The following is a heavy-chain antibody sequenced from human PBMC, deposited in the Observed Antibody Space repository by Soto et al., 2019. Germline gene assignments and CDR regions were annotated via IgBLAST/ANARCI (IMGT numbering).Heavy chain of an antibody. D-gene: IGHD3-10*01. CDR3: VRGLPGGFDP. CDR2: VGIAGDT. J-gene: IGHJ5*02. CDR1: GFIFSNYD. Sequence: PGGSLRLSCAASGFIFSNYDLHWVRQTSANGLQWVSRVGIAGDTHYLDSAKARFTITRENARNSFFLQMNSLRAGDTGVYYCVRGLPGGFDPWGQGTLVTVSS. V-gene: IGHV3-13*01.